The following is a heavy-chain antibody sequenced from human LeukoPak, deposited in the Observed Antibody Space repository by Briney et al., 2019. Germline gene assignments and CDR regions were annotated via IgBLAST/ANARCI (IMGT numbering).Heavy chain of an antibody. V-gene: IGHV4-4*09. CDR3: ARVRSSGYGPFDY. D-gene: IGHD5-12*01. Sequence: SETLSLTCTVSGGSISTYYWSWIRRPPGKGLEWIAYIHASGPTNYNPSLKSRIAISVDTSKNQFSLKLSSVTAADTAVYYCARVRSSGYGPFDYWGQGTLVTVSS. CDR2: IHASGPT. CDR1: GGSISTYY. J-gene: IGHJ4*02.